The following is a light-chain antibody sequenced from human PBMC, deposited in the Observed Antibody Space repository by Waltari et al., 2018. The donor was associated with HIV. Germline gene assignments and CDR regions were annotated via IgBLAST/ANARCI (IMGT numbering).Light chain of an antibody. V-gene: IGKV1-27*01. J-gene: IGKJ1*01. CDR1: QGITDY. CDR3: QKYNSGQWT. Sequence: DIQMTQSPSSLSASVGDRVTITCQASQGITDYLAWYHQKPGKVPKILIYAASTLQSGVPSRFSGSGSGTDFTLTITSLQPEDVATYYCQKYNSGQWTFGQGTKVEI. CDR2: AAS.